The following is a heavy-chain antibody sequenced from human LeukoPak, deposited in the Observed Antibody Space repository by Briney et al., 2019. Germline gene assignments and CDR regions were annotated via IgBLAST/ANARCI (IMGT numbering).Heavy chain of an antibody. CDR1: GFTSSSYS. J-gene: IGHJ3*02. Sequence: GGSLRLSCAASGFTSSSYSMNWVRQAPGKGLEWVSSISSSSSYIYYADSVKGRFTISRDNAKNSLYLQMNSLRAEDTAVYYCARGHYYDSSGYLDAFDIWGQGTVVTVSS. D-gene: IGHD3-22*01. V-gene: IGHV3-21*01. CDR2: ISSSSSYI. CDR3: ARGHYYDSSGYLDAFDI.